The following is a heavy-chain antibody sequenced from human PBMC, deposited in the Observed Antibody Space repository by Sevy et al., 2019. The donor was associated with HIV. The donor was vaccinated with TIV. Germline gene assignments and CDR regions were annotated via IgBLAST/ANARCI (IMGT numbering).Heavy chain of an antibody. CDR2: IKSKTDGGTT. Sequence: GSLRLSCAASGFTFSNAWMNWVRQAPGKGLEWVGRIKSKTDGGTTDHAAPVKGRFTISRDDSKNTLYLQMNSLKTEDTAVYYCTTDGGGYNYGYSFDYWGQGTLVTVSS. V-gene: IGHV3-15*07. CDR1: GFTFSNAW. CDR3: TTDGGGYNYGYSFDY. J-gene: IGHJ4*02. D-gene: IGHD5-18*01.